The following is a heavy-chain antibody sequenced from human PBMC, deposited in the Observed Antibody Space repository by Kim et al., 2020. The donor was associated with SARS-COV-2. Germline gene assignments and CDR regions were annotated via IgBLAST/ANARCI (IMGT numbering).Heavy chain of an antibody. Sequence: GGSLRLSCAASGFTFSSYAMSWVRQAPGKGLEWVSAISGSGGSTYYADSVKGRFTISRDNSKNTLYLQMNSLRAEDTAVYYCAKILTRWELLGGSVYYYYGMDVWGQGTTVTVSS. J-gene: IGHJ6*02. CDR3: AKILTRWELLGGSVYYYYGMDV. CDR2: ISGSGGST. CDR1: GFTFSSYA. D-gene: IGHD1-26*01. V-gene: IGHV3-23*01.